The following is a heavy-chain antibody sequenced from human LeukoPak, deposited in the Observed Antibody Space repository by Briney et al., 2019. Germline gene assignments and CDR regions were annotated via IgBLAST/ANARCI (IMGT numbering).Heavy chain of an antibody. CDR1: GFTFDDYA. CDR3: ARDLYSYGRFDY. Sequence: PGGSLRLSCAASGFTFDDYAMHWVRQAPGKGLEWVSGISWNSGSIGYADSVKGRFTISRDNAKNSLYLQVNSLRDEDTAVYYCARDLYSYGRFDYWGQGTLVTISS. CDR2: ISWNSGSI. D-gene: IGHD5-18*01. J-gene: IGHJ4*02. V-gene: IGHV3-9*01.